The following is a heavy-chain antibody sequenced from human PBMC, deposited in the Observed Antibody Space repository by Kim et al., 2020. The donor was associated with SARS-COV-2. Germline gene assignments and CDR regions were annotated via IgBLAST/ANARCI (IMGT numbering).Heavy chain of an antibody. Sequence: GGSLRLSCTASGFTYGDYTMSWVRQAPGKGLEWVGLIRSKAHGGTTEYAASVKGRFTISRDDSRSIAYLQMNSLKTEDTAVYYCTRGKVYARGGYGMDVWGQGTTVTVSS. CDR3: TRGKVYARGGYGMDV. V-gene: IGHV3-49*04. J-gene: IGHJ6*02. D-gene: IGHD2-8*01. CDR2: IRSKAHGGTT. CDR1: GFTYGDYT.